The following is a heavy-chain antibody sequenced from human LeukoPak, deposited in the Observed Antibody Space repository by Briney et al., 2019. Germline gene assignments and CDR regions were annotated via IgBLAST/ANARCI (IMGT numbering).Heavy chain of an antibody. Sequence: PSETLPLTCTVSGGSISSYYWSWIRQPAGKELEWIGRIYTSGSTNYNPSLKSRVTMSVDTSKNQFSLKLSSVTAADTAVYYCARVIAVAGMGPWLGAFDIWGQGTMVTVSS. CDR3: ARVIAVAGMGPWLGAFDI. CDR2: IYTSGST. D-gene: IGHD6-19*01. CDR1: GGSISSYY. J-gene: IGHJ3*02. V-gene: IGHV4-4*07.